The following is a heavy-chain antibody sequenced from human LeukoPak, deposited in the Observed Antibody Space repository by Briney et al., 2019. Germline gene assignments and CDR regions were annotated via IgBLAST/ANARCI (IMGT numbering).Heavy chain of an antibody. CDR2: IYYSGST. Sequence: SETLSLTCTVSGGSINNYYWTWIRQSPGKGLEWIAYIYYSGSTNYNPSLRSRVTISVDTSKNQFSLELSSVTAADTAVYYCARDRGGSSADYYMDVWGKGTTVTVSS. CDR3: ARDRGGSSADYYMDV. CDR1: GGSINNYY. V-gene: IGHV4-59*01. D-gene: IGHD3-10*01. J-gene: IGHJ6*03.